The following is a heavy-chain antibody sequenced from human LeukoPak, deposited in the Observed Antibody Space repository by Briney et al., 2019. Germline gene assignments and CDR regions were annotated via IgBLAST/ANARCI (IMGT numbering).Heavy chain of an antibody. V-gene: IGHV3-30*04. CDR3: AREAVNYGGSDY. CDR2: ISYDGTKK. D-gene: IGHD3-16*01. J-gene: IGHJ4*02. CDR1: GFNFKNYA. Sequence: GGSLRLSCGASGFNFKNYAMHWVRQAPGKGLEWVGVISYDGTKKYHAASVKGRFTISRDNPKNTVFLQMNDLRPDDMALYYCAREAVNYGGSDYWGQGTLVTVSS.